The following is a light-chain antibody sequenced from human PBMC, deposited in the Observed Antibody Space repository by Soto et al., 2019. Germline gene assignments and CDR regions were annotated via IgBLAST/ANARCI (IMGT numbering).Light chain of an antibody. J-gene: IGLJ3*02. CDR2: DVS. CDR1: SSDVGGYNY. CDR3: CSYAGSYTWV. V-gene: IGLV2-11*01. Sequence: QSALTQPRSVSGSPGQSVTISCTGTSSDVGGYNYVSWYQQHPGKAPKLMIYDVSKRPSGVPDRFSGSKSGNTASLTISGLQAEDEADYYCCSYAGSYTWVFGGGTKGTGL.